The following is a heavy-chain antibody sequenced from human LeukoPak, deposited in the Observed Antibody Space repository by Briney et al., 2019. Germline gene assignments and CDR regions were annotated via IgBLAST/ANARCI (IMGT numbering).Heavy chain of an antibody. J-gene: IGHJ1*01. D-gene: IGHD5-18*01. CDR2: IYYGGST. CDR3: ARVTRGYSYGYGLYFQH. V-gene: IGHV4-59*01. CDR1: GGSISSYY. Sequence: SETLSLTCTVSGGSISSYYWSWIRQPPGKGLEWIGYIYYGGSTNYNPSLKSRVTISVDTSKNQFSLKLSSVTAADTAVYYCARVTRGYSYGYGLYFQHWGQGTLVTVSS.